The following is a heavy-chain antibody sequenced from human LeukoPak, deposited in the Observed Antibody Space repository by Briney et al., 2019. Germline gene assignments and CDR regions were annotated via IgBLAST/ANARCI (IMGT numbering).Heavy chain of an antibody. D-gene: IGHD5-18*01. CDR2: ISYDGSNK. CDR1: GFTFSSYA. Sequence: GGSLRLSCAASGFTFSSYAVHWVRQAPGKGLEWVAVISYDGSNKYYADSVKGRFTISRDNSKNTLYLQMNSLRAEDTAVYYCARANVDTAMVTDSELDYWGQGTLVTVSS. J-gene: IGHJ4*02. V-gene: IGHV3-30-3*01. CDR3: ARANVDTAMVTDSELDY.